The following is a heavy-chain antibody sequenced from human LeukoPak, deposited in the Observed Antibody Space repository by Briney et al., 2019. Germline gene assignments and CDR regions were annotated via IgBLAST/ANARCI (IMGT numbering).Heavy chain of an antibody. Sequence: GGSLRLSCAASGFTLSSYGMHWVRQAPRKGLGWVAVISYDGSNKYYADSVKGRFTISRDNSKNTLYLQMNSLRAEDTAVYYCAKDRRGALYYFDYWGQGTLVTVSS. J-gene: IGHJ4*02. CDR3: AKDRRGALYYFDY. D-gene: IGHD4/OR15-4a*01. V-gene: IGHV3-30*18. CDR1: GFTLSSYG. CDR2: ISYDGSNK.